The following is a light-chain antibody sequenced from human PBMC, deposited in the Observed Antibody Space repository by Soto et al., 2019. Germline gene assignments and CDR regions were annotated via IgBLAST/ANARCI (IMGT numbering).Light chain of an antibody. CDR1: QSISSW. J-gene: IGKJ5*01. Sequence: DIRMTQSPSTLSASIGDRLTITCRASQSISSWLAWYQQKPGKAPKLLIYDASSLESGVPSRFSGSGSGTDFTLTISSLQPEDFATYYCQQSYSTPITFGQGTRLEI. CDR3: QQSYSTPIT. CDR2: DAS. V-gene: IGKV1-5*01.